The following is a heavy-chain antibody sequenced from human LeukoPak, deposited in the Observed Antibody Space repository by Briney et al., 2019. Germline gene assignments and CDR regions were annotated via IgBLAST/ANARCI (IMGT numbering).Heavy chain of an antibody. D-gene: IGHD2-15*01. CDR3: ARDEDTPYFDY. V-gene: IGHV3-7*01. CDR1: GLTFSVAG. J-gene: IGHJ4*02. CDR2: IKQDGSEK. Sequence: PGGSLRLSCAASGLTFSVAGMHWVRQAPGKGLEWVANIKQDGSEKYYVDSVKGRFTISRDNAKNSLYLQMNSLRAEDTAVYFCARDEDTPYFDYWGQGTLVTVSS.